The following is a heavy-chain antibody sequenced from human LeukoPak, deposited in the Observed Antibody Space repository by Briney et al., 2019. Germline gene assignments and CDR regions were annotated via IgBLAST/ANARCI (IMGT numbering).Heavy chain of an antibody. J-gene: IGHJ3*02. CDR1: GGSISTSNW. CDR2: IYHTGSI. V-gene: IGHV4-4*02. Sequence: SETLSLTCAVSGGSISTSNWWNWVRQPPGMGLEWIGEIYHTGSIHYNASLKSRLTISLDNFNNQFSLKLTSVNAADTAMYYCARATGAVPVRGWAFDIWGQGTMVTVAS. CDR3: ARATGAVPVRGWAFDI. D-gene: IGHD2-2*01.